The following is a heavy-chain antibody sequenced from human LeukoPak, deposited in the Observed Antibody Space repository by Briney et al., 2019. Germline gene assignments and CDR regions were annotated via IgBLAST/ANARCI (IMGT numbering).Heavy chain of an antibody. CDR3: AVGITILGVVASFDS. D-gene: IGHD3-3*01. CDR1: GASYNAYY. CDR2: IDHRGTA. J-gene: IGHJ4*02. V-gene: IGHV4-34*01. Sequence: PSETLSLTCAVYGASYNAYYWSWIRQPPGKGLEWIGDIDHRGTATYNPSLKSRLNISADASKNQFSLKLNSVTDADTAVYYCAVGITILGVVASFDSWGQGNLVIVSS.